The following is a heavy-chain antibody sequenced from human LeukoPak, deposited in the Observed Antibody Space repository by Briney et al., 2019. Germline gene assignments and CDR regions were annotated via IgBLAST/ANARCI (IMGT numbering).Heavy chain of an antibody. J-gene: IGHJ3*02. CDR1: GGSISSSYY. D-gene: IGHD3-3*01. CDR2: IYYSGST. Sequence: PSETLSLTCTVSGGSISSSYYWGWIRQPPGKGLEWIGSIYYSGSTYYNPSLKSRVTISVDTSKNQFSLKLSSVTAADTAVYYCARQVRFLCFDIWGQGTMVTVSS. CDR3: ARQVRFLCFDI. V-gene: IGHV4-39*01.